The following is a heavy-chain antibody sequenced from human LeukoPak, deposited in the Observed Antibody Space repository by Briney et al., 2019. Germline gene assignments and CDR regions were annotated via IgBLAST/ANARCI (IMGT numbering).Heavy chain of an antibody. D-gene: IGHD4-17*01. CDR3: AKGLFPAPMTTVTTPLDY. J-gene: IGHJ4*02. V-gene: IGHV3-53*05. CDR1: GFIVRSNY. CDR2: LYSSGST. Sequence: GGSLRLSCAASGFIVRSNYMSWVRQAPGKGLEWVSVLYSSGSTYYADSVKGRFTISRDNSKNSLYLQMNSLRAEDTALYYCAKGLFPAPMTTVTTPLDYWGQGTLVTVSS.